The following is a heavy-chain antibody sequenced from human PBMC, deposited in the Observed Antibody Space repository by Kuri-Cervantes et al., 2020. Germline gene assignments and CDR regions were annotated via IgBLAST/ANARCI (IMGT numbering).Heavy chain of an antibody. D-gene: IGHD1-1*01. CDR1: GYTFTSYD. J-gene: IGHJ4*02. CDR2: INAGNGNT. V-gene: IGHV1-3*01. Sequence: ASVKVSCKASGYTFTSYDINWVRQATGQRLEWMGWINAGNGNTKYSQKFQGRVTITRDTSASTAYMELSSLRSEDTAVYYCARGTTGTSKGINFDYWGQGTLVTVSS. CDR3: ARGTTGTSKGINFDY.